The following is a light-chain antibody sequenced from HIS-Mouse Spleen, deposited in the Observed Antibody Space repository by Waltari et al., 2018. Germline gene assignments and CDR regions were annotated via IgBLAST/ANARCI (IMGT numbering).Light chain of an antibody. J-gene: IGLJ3*02. CDR3: QVWDSSSDHRV. CDR1: NIGSKS. V-gene: IGLV3-21*02. CDR2: EDS. Sequence: SYVLTQPPSVSVAPGQTARITCGGNNIGSKSVHWYQQKPGQAPVLVVYEDSDRPSGIPGRCSGSNAGNTATLTISRVEAGDEADYYCQVWDSSSDHRVFGGGTKLTVL.